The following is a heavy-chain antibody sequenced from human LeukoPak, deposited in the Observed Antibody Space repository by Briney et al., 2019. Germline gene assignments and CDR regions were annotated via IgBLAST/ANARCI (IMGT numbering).Heavy chain of an antibody. CDR3: AKHVKPTVLRFLERVPGWFDP. CDR1: GGSISSGGYY. D-gene: IGHD3-3*01. V-gene: IGHV4-31*03. CDR2: IYYSGST. J-gene: IGHJ5*02. Sequence: SQTLSLTCTVSGGSISSGGYYWSWIRQHPGKGLEWIGYIYYSGSTYYNPSLKSRVTISVDTSKNQFSLKLSSVTAADTAVYYCAKHVKPTVLRFLERVPGWFDPWGQGTLVTVSS.